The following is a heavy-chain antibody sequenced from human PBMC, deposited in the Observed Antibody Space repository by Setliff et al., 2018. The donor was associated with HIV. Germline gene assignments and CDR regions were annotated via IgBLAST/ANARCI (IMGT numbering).Heavy chain of an antibody. V-gene: IGHV1-69*05. D-gene: IGHD3-3*01. CDR1: GGTFSSYA. Sequence: GASVKVSCKASGGTFSSYAISWVRQAPGQGLEWMGGIIPIFGTANYAQKFQGRVTITTDESTSTAYMELSSLRSEDTAVYYCAKGSGKITIYYYYMDVWGKGTTVTVS. J-gene: IGHJ6*03. CDR3: AKGSGKITIYYYYMDV. CDR2: IIPIFGTA.